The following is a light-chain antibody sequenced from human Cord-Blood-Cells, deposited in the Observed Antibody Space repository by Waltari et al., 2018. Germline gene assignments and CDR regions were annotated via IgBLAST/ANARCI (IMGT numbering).Light chain of an antibody. CDR3: SSYAGSNNLV. V-gene: IGLV2-8*01. J-gene: IGLJ2*01. Sequence: QSALTQPPSASGSPGQSVTISCTGTSSDVGGYNYVSWYQQHPGKAPKLMIYEVSKRPTGVPDRFSGSKAGSTASLTVCGLQAEDGANYYCSSYAGSNNLVFGGGTKLTVL. CDR2: EVS. CDR1: SSDVGGYNY.